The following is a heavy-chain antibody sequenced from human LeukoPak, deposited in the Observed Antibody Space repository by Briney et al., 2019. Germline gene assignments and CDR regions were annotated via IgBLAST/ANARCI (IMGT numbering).Heavy chain of an antibody. CDR1: GYSFTSYW. D-gene: IGHD3-10*01. CDR3: ARHQGSGSLRRGFDY. Sequence: GESLKISCKGSGYSFTSYWIGWVRQMPGKGPEWMGIIYPGDSDTRYSPSFQGQVTISADKSISTAYLQWSSLKASDTAMYYCARHQGSGSLRRGFDYWGQGTLVTVSS. V-gene: IGHV5-51*01. J-gene: IGHJ4*02. CDR2: IYPGDSDT.